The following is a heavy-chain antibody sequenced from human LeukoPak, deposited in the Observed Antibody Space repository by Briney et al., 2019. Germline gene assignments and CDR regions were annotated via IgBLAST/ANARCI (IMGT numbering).Heavy chain of an antibody. CDR2: INPNSGGT. CDR1: GYTFTRYY. V-gene: IGHV1-2*06. CDR3: ARAEPSIFGVVISYYYYMDV. Sequence: ASVKVSCKASGYTFTRYYMHWVRQAPGQGLEWMGRINPNSGGTNYAQKFQGRVTMTRDTSISTAYMELSRLRSDDTAVYYCARAEPSIFGVVISYYYYMDVWGKGTTVTVSS. D-gene: IGHD3-3*01. J-gene: IGHJ6*03.